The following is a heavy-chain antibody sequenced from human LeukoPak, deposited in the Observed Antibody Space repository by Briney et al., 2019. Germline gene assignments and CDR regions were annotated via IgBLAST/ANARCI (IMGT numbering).Heavy chain of an antibody. D-gene: IGHD5-24*01. V-gene: IGHV4-39*07. Sequence: SETLSLTCTVSGGSISSSSYYWGWIRQPPGKGLEWIGSIYYSGSTYYNPSLKSRVTISVDTSKNQSSLKLSSVTAADTAVYYCARDIRATRDWFDPWGQGTLVTVSS. CDR1: GGSISSSSYY. J-gene: IGHJ5*02. CDR3: ARDIRATRDWFDP. CDR2: IYYSGST.